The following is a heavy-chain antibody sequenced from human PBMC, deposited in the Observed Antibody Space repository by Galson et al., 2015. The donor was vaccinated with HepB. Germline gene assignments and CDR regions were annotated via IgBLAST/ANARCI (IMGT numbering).Heavy chain of an antibody. D-gene: IGHD6-19*01. Sequence: SLRLSCAASGFTFSNYVMSWVRQAPGKGLEWVSGISGSGASTYFADSVKGRFTISRDYSKNTVYLQMNGLSGEDTAVYYCARDLGQWLVPNGFDIWGQGTMVTVSS. CDR2: ISGSGAST. V-gene: IGHV3-23*01. CDR1: GFTFSNYV. J-gene: IGHJ3*02. CDR3: ARDLGQWLVPNGFDI.